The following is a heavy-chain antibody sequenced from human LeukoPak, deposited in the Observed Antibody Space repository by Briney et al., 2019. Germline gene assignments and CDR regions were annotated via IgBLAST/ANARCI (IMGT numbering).Heavy chain of an antibody. CDR1: GFTFSNAW. Sequence: SGGSLRLSCAASGFTFSNAWMSWVRQAPGKGLEWVGRIKSKTDGGTTDYAAPVKGRFTISRDDSKNALFLQMDSLKSDDTAMYYCTTEFKELGSFFYFYYMDVWGTGTTVTISS. J-gene: IGHJ6*03. CDR2: IKSKTDGGTT. V-gene: IGHV3-15*01. CDR3: TTEFKELGSFFYFYYMDV. D-gene: IGHD3-10*01.